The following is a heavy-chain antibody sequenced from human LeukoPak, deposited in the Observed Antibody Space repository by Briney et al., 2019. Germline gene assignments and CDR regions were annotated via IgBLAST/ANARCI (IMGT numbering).Heavy chain of an antibody. J-gene: IGHJ5*02. Sequence: SVKFSCKASGGTFSSYAISWVRQAPGQGLEWMGGIIPIFGTANYAQKFQGRVTITTDESTSTAYMELSSLRSEDTAVYYCARAARGPKAFDPWGQGTLVTASS. CDR3: ARAARGPKAFDP. V-gene: IGHV1-69*05. D-gene: IGHD6-25*01. CDR2: IIPIFGTA. CDR1: GGTFSSYA.